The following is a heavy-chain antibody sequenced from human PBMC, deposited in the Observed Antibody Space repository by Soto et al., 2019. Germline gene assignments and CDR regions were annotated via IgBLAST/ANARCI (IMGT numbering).Heavy chain of an antibody. CDR3: ARDGLGYCSGGSYYTYYYYGMDV. CDR1: GFTFSSYS. D-gene: IGHD2-15*01. Sequence: GGSLRLSCAASGFTFSSYSMNWVRQAPGKGLEWVSYISSSSSTIYYADSVKGRFTISRDNAKNSLYLQMNSLRDEDTAVYYCARDGLGYCSGGSYYTYYYYGMDVWGQGTTVTVSS. J-gene: IGHJ6*02. CDR2: ISSSSSTI. V-gene: IGHV3-48*02.